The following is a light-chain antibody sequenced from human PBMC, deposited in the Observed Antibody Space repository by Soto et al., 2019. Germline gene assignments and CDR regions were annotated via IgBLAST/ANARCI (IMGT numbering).Light chain of an antibody. Sequence: EIVMTQSPATLSVSPGERATLSCRASQSVSSNLAWYQQKPGQAPRLLIYGASTRATGIPARFSGSVSGTEFTLTISSLQSEDFAVYFCQQYNNWPWTFGQGTKLEIK. CDR2: GAS. CDR1: QSVSSN. J-gene: IGKJ2*01. V-gene: IGKV3-15*01. CDR3: QQYNNWPWT.